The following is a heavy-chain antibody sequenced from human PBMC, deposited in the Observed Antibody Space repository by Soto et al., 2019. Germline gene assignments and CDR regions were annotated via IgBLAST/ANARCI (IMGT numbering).Heavy chain of an antibody. J-gene: IGHJ5*02. CDR3: ARGARDRTATLVSWFDP. D-gene: IGHD2-15*01. CDR2: IYTSGST. Sequence: KPSETLSLTCTVSGGSISSYYWSWIRQPAGKGLEWIGRIYTSGSTNYNPSLKSRVTMSVDTSKNQFSLKLSSVTAADTAVYYCARGARDRTATLVSWFDPWGQGTLVTVSS. CDR1: GGSISSYY. V-gene: IGHV4-4*07.